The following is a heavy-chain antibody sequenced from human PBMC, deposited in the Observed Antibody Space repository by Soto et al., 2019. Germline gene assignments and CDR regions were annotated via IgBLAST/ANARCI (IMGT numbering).Heavy chain of an antibody. J-gene: IGHJ4*02. V-gene: IGHV4-34*01. Sequence: PSETMSLTCAVEGGSFSGYYWSWIRQPPGKGLKWIGEINHSGSTNYNPSLKSRVTISVDTSKNQFSLKLSSVTAADRAVYYCLRVWAGGWHKRSLIRANNDYWGQGTLVTVSS. CDR1: GGSFSGYY. CDR3: LRVWAGGWHKRSLIRANNDY. D-gene: IGHD6-19*01. CDR2: INHSGST.